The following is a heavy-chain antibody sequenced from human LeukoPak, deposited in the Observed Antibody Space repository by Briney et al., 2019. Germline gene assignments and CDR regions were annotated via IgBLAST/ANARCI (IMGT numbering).Heavy chain of an antibody. CDR3: ARGEYCSSTSCYSFDY. CDR1: GYTFTSYA. Sequence: SVKVSCKASGYTFTSYAMHWVRQATGQRLEWMGGIIPIFGTANYAQKFQGRVTITADESTSTAYMELSSLRSEDTAVYYCARGEYCSSTSCYSFDYWGQGTLVTVSS. J-gene: IGHJ4*02. V-gene: IGHV1-69*13. CDR2: IIPIFGTA. D-gene: IGHD2-2*02.